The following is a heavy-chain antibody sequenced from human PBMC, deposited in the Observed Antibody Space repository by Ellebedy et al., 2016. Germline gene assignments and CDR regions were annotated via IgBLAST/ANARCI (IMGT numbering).Heavy chain of an antibody. Sequence: GGSLRLXCAASGFTFSSYWMHWVRKAPGKGLVWVSLIKGDESGIAYADSVKGRFTISRDNGKNTLYLQMNSLRGEDTAIYYCARINDGGNWGQGTRVTVSS. CDR2: IKGDESGI. D-gene: IGHD3-16*01. CDR1: GFTFSSYW. V-gene: IGHV3-74*01. J-gene: IGHJ4*02. CDR3: ARINDGGN.